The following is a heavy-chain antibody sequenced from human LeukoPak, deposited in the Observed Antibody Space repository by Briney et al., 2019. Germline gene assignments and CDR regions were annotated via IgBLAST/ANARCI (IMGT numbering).Heavy chain of an antibody. J-gene: IGHJ3*02. CDR1: GFTFSSYS. V-gene: IGHV3-48*04. CDR2: ISSSSSTI. Sequence: GGSLRLSCAASGFTFSSYSMNWVRQAPGKGLEWVSYISSSSSTIYYADSVKGRFTISRDNAKNSLYLQMNSLRAEDTAVYYCARITYYYGSGSYYKGWDIWGQGTMVTVSS. CDR3: ARITYYYGSGSYYKGWDI. D-gene: IGHD3-10*01.